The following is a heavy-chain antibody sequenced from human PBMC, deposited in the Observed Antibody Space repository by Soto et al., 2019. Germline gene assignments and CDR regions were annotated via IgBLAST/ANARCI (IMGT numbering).Heavy chain of an antibody. CDR3: ARTPGYCSSTSCDPYFYYHMDL. D-gene: IGHD2-2*01. CDR2: IIPILGIA. CDR1: GGTFSSYT. J-gene: IGHJ6*03. V-gene: IGHV1-69*02. Sequence: SVKVSCKASGGTFSSYTISWGRQAPGQGLEWMGRIIPILGIANYAQKVQGRVTITADKSTSTAYMELSSRRSEDTAVYYCARTPGYCSSTSCDPYFYYHMDLCRKASPVTVSS.